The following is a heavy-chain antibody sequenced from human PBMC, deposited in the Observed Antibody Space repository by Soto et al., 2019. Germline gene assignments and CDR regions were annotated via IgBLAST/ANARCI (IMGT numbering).Heavy chain of an antibody. Sequence: GGSLRLSCAASGFTFSRYWMYWVRQVPGKGLEWVSRINRDGSITTYADSVKGRFTVSRDNAKNTLYLEMNSLRAEDTVEYYCATDFGSSSGYGIDYWGLGTLVTVSS. CDR1: GFTFSRYW. V-gene: IGHV3-74*03. J-gene: IGHJ4*02. CDR2: INRDGSIT. D-gene: IGHD3-9*01. CDR3: ATDFGSSSGYGIDY.